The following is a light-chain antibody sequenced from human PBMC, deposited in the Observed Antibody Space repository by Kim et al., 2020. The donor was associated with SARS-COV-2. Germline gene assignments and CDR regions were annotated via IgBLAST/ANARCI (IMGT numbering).Light chain of an antibody. V-gene: IGLV3-25*03. J-gene: IGLJ2*01. CDR3: QSADSSPS. CDR1: ALPKQY. CDR2: KDS. Sequence: VSVSPGQTARITCSGDALPKQYAYWYQQKPGQAPVLVIYKDSERPSGIPERFSGSSSGTTVTLTISGVQAEDEADYYCQSADSSPSFGGGTKLTVL.